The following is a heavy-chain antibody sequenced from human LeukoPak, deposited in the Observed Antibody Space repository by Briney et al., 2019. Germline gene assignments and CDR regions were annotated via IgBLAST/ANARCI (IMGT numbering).Heavy chain of an antibody. J-gene: IGHJ5*02. CDR1: GFTLSGYW. CDR3: LRSYCTTSNCYGWFDP. D-gene: IGHD2-2*01. CDR2: INSDGTST. Sequence: GGSLRLSCAASGFTLSGYWMHWVRQAPGKGLEWVSRINSDGTSTSYADSVKGRFTISRDNAKNTLSLQMNSLRGEDTAVYYCLRSYCTTSNCYGWFDPWGQGTLVTVSS. V-gene: IGHV3-74*01.